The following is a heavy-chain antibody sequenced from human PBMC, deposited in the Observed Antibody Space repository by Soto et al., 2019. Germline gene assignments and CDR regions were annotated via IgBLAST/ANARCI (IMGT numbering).Heavy chain of an antibody. Sequence: PXGTLSLTCTVSGGSISSYYWSWIRQPPGKGLEWIGYIYYSGSTNYNPSLKSRVTISVDTSKNQFSLKLSSVTAADTAVYYCARGEVGATRFDPWSQGTLVTVSS. D-gene: IGHD1-26*01. CDR3: ARGEVGATRFDP. J-gene: IGHJ5*02. CDR1: GGSISSYY. CDR2: IYYSGST. V-gene: IGHV4-59*01.